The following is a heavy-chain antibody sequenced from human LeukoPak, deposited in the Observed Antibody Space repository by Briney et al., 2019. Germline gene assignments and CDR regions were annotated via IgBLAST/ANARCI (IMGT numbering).Heavy chain of an antibody. CDR1: GVSISSGDYY. D-gene: IGHD3-10*01. V-gene: IGHV4-30-4*01. J-gene: IGHJ3*02. CDR2: IYYSGST. Sequence: SETLSLTCTVSGVSISSGDYYWSWIRQPPGKGLEWIGYIYYSGSTYYNPSLKSRVTISVDTSKNQFSLKLSSVTAADTAVYYRARGRRKWFGDPLTVFDIWGQGTMVTVSS. CDR3: ARGRRKWFGDPLTVFDI.